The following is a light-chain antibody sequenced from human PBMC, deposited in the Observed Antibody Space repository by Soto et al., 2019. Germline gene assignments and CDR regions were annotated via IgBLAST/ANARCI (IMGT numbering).Light chain of an antibody. CDR2: DAS. V-gene: IGKV3-11*01. J-gene: IGKJ5*01. CDR1: QSVSNNY. CDR3: QQRSNWRPT. Sequence: QSPGSLCLAQGESVTLTCGASQSVSNNYLAWYQQKPGQAPRLLIYDASNRATGIPARFSGSGSGTDFTLTISSLEPEAMAVYYCQQRSNWRPTFGQGTLLEI.